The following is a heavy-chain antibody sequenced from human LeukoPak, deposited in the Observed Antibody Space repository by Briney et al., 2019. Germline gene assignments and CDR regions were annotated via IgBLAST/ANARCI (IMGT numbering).Heavy chain of an antibody. D-gene: IGHD3-9*01. CDR3: ARDHPGNDILTGPMWFDP. CDR2: ISYDGSNK. CDR1: GFTFSSYA. J-gene: IGHJ5*02. V-gene: IGHV3-30*01. Sequence: GRSLRLSCAASGFTFSSYAMHWVRQAPGKGLEWVAVISYDGSNKYYADSVKGRFTISRDNSKNTLYLQMNSLRAEDTAVYYCARDHPGNDILTGPMWFDPWGQGTLVTVSS.